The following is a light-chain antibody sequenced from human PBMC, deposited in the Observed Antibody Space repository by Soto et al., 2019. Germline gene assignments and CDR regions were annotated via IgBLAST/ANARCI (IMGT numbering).Light chain of an antibody. V-gene: IGKV1-33*01. J-gene: IGKJ3*01. CDR1: QDNSNY. CDR3: QLHDNHPLT. CDR2: DAS. Sequence: DIQMTQSPSSLSASVGDRVTITCQASQDNSNYLNWYQQKPGKAPKLLIYDASNFQTGVPSRFSGSASGQDFTFTISGLQPEDLATNHWQLHDNHPLTLGPGTRGDIK.